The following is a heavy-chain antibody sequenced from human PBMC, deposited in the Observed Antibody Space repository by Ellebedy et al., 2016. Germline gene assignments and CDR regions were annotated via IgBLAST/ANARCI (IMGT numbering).Heavy chain of an antibody. CDR2: ISGSGGST. V-gene: IGHV3-23*01. CDR3: ARDLGSITV. J-gene: IGHJ4*02. D-gene: IGHD6-19*01. CDR1: GFTFSSYA. Sequence: GESLKISCAASGFTFSSYAMSWVRQAPGKGLEWVSAISGSGGSTYYADSVKGRFTISRDNSKNTLYLQMNSLRAEDTAVYYCARDLGSITVWGQGTLVTVSS.